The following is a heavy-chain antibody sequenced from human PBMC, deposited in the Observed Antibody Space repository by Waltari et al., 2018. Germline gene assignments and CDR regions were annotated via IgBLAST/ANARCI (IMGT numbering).Heavy chain of an antibody. CDR3: ARDLRAVAGIGPTGY. Sequence: QVQLQESGPGLVKPSETLSLTCTVSAGSISSYDWSWLRQPPGKGLEWIGYIYYSGSTNYNPSLKSRVTISVDTSKNQFSLKLSSVTAADTAVYYCARDLRAVAGIGPTGYWGQGTLVTVSS. CDR2: IYYSGST. V-gene: IGHV4-59*01. J-gene: IGHJ4*02. CDR1: AGSISSYD. D-gene: IGHD6-19*01.